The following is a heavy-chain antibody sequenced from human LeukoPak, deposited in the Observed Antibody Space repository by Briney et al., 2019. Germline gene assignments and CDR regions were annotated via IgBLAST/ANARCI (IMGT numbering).Heavy chain of an antibody. D-gene: IGHD2-15*01. J-gene: IGHJ4*02. CDR2: ISSSGRTI. CDR3: AREGISSSDPFDY. V-gene: IGHV3-48*04. Sequence: GGSLRLSCAASGFTFSSYGMNWVRQAPGKGLEWVSYISSSGRTIYYADSVKGRFTISRDNAKNSLYLQMNSLRAEDTAVYYCAREGISSSDPFDYWGQGTLVTVSS. CDR1: GFTFSSYG.